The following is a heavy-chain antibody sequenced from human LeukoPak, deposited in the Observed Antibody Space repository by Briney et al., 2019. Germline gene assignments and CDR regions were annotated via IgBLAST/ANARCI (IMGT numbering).Heavy chain of an antibody. CDR2: INPNSGGT. D-gene: IGHD1-26*01. J-gene: IGHJ3*02. Sequence: GASVKDSCKASGYTFTSYYMHWVRQAPGQGLEWMGWINPNSGGTNYAQKFQGRVTMTRDTSISTAYMELSRLRSDDTAVYYCARVIGALDAFDIWGQGTMVTVSS. CDR3: ARVIGALDAFDI. V-gene: IGHV1-2*02. CDR1: GYTFTSYY.